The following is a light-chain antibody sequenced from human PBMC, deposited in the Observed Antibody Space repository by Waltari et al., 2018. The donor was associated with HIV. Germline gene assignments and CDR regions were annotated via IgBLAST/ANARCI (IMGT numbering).Light chain of an antibody. CDR1: QSISNY. CDR2: AAS. CDR3: QQSYSTPYT. V-gene: IGKV1-39*01. Sequence: DIQMTQSPSSLSASVGDRVTITCRASQSISNYLNWYQQRPGKAPKLLIYAASSLQSGVPSRFSGSGSGTDFTLTISSLQPEDFAAYYCQQSYSTPYTLGQGTRLEIQ. J-gene: IGKJ2*01.